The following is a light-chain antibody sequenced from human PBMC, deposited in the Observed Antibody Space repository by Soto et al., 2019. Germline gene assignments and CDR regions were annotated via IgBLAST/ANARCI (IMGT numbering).Light chain of an antibody. CDR3: QQYGISPFT. CDR2: GAS. CDR1: QFVSSTY. Sequence: VLPQSPGTLSLAPGARFNLSCRASQFVSSTYLAWYPPRPGQAPRLLIYGASSRATGIPDRFSGGGSETDCTLTISRLESEESAVYYGQQYGISPFTGGGGTKVDIK. V-gene: IGKV3-20*01. J-gene: IGKJ4*01.